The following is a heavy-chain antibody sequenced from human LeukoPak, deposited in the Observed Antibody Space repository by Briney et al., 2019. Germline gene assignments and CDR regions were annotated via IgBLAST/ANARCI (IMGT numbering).Heavy chain of an antibody. V-gene: IGHV4-30-4*01. J-gene: IGHJ5*02. Sequence: SETLSLTCTVSGGSISSGDYYWSWIRQPPGKGLGWIGYIYYSGSTYYNPSLKSRLTISVDTSKNQFSLRLSSVTAADTAVYYCARGPYYYDTSAWLDPWGQGTQVTVSS. D-gene: IGHD3-22*01. CDR2: IYYSGST. CDR3: ARGPYYYDTSAWLDP. CDR1: GGSISSGDYY.